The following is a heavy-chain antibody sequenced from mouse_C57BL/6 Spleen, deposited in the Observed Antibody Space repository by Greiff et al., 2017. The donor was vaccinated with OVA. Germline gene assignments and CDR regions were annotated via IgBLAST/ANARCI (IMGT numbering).Heavy chain of an antibody. J-gene: IGHJ2*01. CDR3: ARSRGNYPFDY. Sequence: QVQLQQPGAELVRPGSSVKLSCKASGYTFTSYWMHWVKQRPIQGLEWIGNIDPSDSETPYNQKFKDKATLTVAKSSSTAYMQLSSLTSEDSAVYYCARSRGNYPFDYWGQGTTLTGSS. CDR2: IDPSDSET. D-gene: IGHD2-1*01. CDR1: GYTFTSYW. V-gene: IGHV1-52*01.